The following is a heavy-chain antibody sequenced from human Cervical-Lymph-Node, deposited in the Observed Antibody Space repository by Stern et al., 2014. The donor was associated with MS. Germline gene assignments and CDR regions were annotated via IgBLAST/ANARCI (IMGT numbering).Heavy chain of an antibody. CDR1: GGSFDAFY. Sequence: QVQLQQWGAGLLKPSETLSLTCAVYGGSFDAFYWSWIRQPPGKGLGWIGEISHSGYTNYNPSLKSRVTISVDTSKNQFSLKMSSVTAADTAVYYCARTWIAVRNTKWFDPWGQGTLVTVSS. J-gene: IGHJ5*02. D-gene: IGHD6-6*01. CDR3: ARTWIAVRNTKWFDP. V-gene: IGHV4-34*01. CDR2: ISHSGYT.